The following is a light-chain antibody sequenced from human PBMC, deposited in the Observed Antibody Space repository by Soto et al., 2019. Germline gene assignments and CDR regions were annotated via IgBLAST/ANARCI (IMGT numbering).Light chain of an antibody. Sequence: QSALTQPASVSGSPGQSITIYCTGTSSDIGTYDYVSWYQQSPGKAPKLLISDVTHRPSGVSSRFSGSKSGNTASLTIAGLQAEDEADYYCSSYTGTSNVVAFGGGTKLTVL. CDR2: DVT. V-gene: IGLV2-14*01. J-gene: IGLJ2*01. CDR3: SSYTGTSNVVA. CDR1: SSDIGTYDY.